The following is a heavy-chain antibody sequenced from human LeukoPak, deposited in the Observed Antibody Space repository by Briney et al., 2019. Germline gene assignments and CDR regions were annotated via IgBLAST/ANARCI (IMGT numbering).Heavy chain of an antibody. CDR3: ARGRGSNSWPPMRRGAFDY. J-gene: IGHJ4*02. Sequence: PSETLSLTCTVSGGSISSGGYYWSWIRQHPGKGLEWIGEINHSGSTNYNPSLKSRVTISVDTSKNQFSLKLSSVTAADTAVYYCARGRGSNSWPPMRRGAFDYWGQGTLVTVPS. CDR1: GGSISSGGYY. D-gene: IGHD3-10*01. V-gene: IGHV4-31*03. CDR2: INHSGST.